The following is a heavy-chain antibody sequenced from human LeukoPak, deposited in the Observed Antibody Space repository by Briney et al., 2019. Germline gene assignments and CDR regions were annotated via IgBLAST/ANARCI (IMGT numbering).Heavy chain of an antibody. CDR2: ISGSGGST. V-gene: IGHV3-23*01. CDR1: GFTFSSYA. CDR3: ARDPGPESGYSYGYPYFDY. Sequence: GGSLRLSCAASGFTFSSYAMSWVRQAPGKGLEWVSAISGSGGSTYYADSVKGRFTISRDNSKNTLYLQMNSLRAEDTAVYYCARDPGPESGYSYGYPYFDYWGQGTLVTVSS. J-gene: IGHJ4*02. D-gene: IGHD5-18*01.